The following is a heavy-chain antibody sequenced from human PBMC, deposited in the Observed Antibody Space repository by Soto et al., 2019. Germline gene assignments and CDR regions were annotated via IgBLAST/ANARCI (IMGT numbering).Heavy chain of an antibody. CDR1: GGTFSSYA. CDR3: AHLDIVLVPAAIGYYYYGMDV. D-gene: IGHD2-2*03. V-gene: IGHV1-69*13. Sequence: ASVKVSCKASGGTFSSYAISWVRQAPGQGLEWMGGIIPIFGTANYAQKFQGRVTITADESTSTAYMELSSLRSEDTAVYYCAHLDIVLVPAAIGYYYYGMDVWGQGTTVTVSS. J-gene: IGHJ6*02. CDR2: IIPIFGTA.